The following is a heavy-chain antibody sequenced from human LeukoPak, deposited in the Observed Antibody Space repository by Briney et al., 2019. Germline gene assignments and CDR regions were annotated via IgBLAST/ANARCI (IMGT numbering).Heavy chain of an antibody. CDR2: IYYSGST. Sequence: SQTLSLTCTVSGGSISGGTYFWSWIRQPPGKGLEWIGYIYYSGSTNYNPSLKSRVTISVDTSKNQFSLKLSSVTAADTAVYYCARGRLRLGELSFQHWGQGTLVTVSS. J-gene: IGHJ1*01. V-gene: IGHV4-61*01. CDR3: ARGRLRLGELSFQH. CDR1: GGSISGGTYF. D-gene: IGHD3-16*02.